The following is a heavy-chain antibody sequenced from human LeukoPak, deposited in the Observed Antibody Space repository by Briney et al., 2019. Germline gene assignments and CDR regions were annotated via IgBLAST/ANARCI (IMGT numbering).Heavy chain of an antibody. CDR2: ISGSGGST. V-gene: IGHV3-23*01. D-gene: IGHD2-15*01. J-gene: IGHJ4*02. Sequence: PGGSLRLSCAASGFTFSSYAMSWVRQAPGKGLEWVSAISGSGGSTYYADSVKGRFTISRDNSKNTLYLQMNSLRAEDTAVYYCARVYCSGGSCDYWGQGTLVTVSS. CDR3: ARVYCSGGSCDY. CDR1: GFTFSSYA.